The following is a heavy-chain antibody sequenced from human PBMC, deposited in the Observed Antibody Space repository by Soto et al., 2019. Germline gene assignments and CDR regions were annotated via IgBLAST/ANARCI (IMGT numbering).Heavy chain of an antibody. J-gene: IGHJ6*02. CDR1: GYTFTSYG. CDR2: ISAYNGNT. V-gene: IGHV1-18*04. Sequence: QVQLVQSGAEVKKPGASVKVSCKASGYTFTSYGISWVRQAPGQGLEWMGWISAYNGNTNYAQKLQGRVTMATDTSTSTAYMELRSLRSDDTAVYYCARDQAVPPVHYYYYGMDVWGQGTTVTVSS. D-gene: IGHD6-19*01. CDR3: ARDQAVPPVHYYYYGMDV.